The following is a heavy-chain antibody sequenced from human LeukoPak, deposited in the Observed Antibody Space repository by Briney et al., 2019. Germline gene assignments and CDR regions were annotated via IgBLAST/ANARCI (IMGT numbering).Heavy chain of an antibody. V-gene: IGHV1-69*05. J-gene: IGHJ6*02. D-gene: IGHD3-9*01. CDR2: IIPIFGTA. Sequence: GASVKVSCKASGGTFSSYAISWVRQAPGQGLEWMGGIIPIFGTANYAQKFQGRVTITTDESTSTAYMELRSLRSDDTAVYYCARVHDILTDYYYYYGMDVWGQGTTVTVSS. CDR1: GGTFSSYA. CDR3: ARVHDILTDYYYYYGMDV.